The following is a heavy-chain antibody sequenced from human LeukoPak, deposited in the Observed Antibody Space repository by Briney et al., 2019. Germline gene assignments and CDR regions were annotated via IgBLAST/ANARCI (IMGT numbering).Heavy chain of an antibody. J-gene: IGHJ4*02. Sequence: SETLSLTCTVSAFSITNGYFWGWSRQPPGKGLEWIGSSYHSGTTYYTPSLKSRDTISVDTSRNEFFLRLTSASAADTAVYYCARPPDSSDYGAAFDIWGQGILVTVSS. CDR1: AFSITNGYF. V-gene: IGHV4-38-2*02. CDR2: SYHSGTT. D-gene: IGHD4-11*01. CDR3: ARPPDSSDYGAAFDI.